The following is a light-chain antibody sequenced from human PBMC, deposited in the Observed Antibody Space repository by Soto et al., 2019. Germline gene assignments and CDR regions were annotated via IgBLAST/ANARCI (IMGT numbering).Light chain of an antibody. CDR2: ATN. CDR3: QSDDSSLSAGRV. Sequence: QSVLTQPPSVSAAPGQRVTISCTGSSSNIGAGYGVHWYQQLPGTAPKLLIYATNNRASGVPDRFSGSASGTSASLAITGLQAEDEADYYCQSDDSSLSAGRVFGGGTKLTVL. J-gene: IGLJ2*01. CDR1: SSNIGAGYG. V-gene: IGLV1-40*01.